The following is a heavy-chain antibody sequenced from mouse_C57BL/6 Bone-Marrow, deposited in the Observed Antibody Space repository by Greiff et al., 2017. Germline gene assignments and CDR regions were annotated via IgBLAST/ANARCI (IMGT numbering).Heavy chain of an antibody. CDR2: INPNNGGT. CDR1: GYTFTDYN. D-gene: IGHD1-1*01. J-gene: IGHJ4*01. Sequence: VQLKESGPELVKPGASVKIPCKASGYTFTDYNMDWVKQSHGKSLEWIGDINPNNGGTIYNQKFKGKATLTVDKSSSTAYMELRSLTSEDTAVYYCARDYYGVYAMDYWGQGTSVTVSS. V-gene: IGHV1-18*01. CDR3: ARDYYGVYAMDY.